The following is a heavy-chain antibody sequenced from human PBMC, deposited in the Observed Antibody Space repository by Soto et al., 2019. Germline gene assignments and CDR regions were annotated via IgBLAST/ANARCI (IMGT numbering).Heavy chain of an antibody. J-gene: IGHJ3*02. Sequence: QITLKETGPTLVKPTQTLTLTCTFSGFSLSTSGVGVGWIRQPPGKALEWLALIYWDDDKRYSPSLESRLTISKDTTKNQVVLTMTHMDPVDTATYYCAHEAVAGRDDAFDIWGQGTMVTVSS. D-gene: IGHD6-19*01. CDR3: AHEAVAGRDDAFDI. V-gene: IGHV2-5*02. CDR2: IYWDDDK. CDR1: GFSLSTSGVG.